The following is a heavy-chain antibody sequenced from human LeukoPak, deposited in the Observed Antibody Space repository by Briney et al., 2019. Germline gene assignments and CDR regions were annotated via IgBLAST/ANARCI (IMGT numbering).Heavy chain of an antibody. CDR3: ARTRLTAILTSWFDP. D-gene: IGHD3-3*01. V-gene: IGHV1-2*02. CDR2: INPNTGGT. J-gene: IGHJ5*02. CDR1: GYTFTDYY. Sequence: ASVKVSCKASGYTFTDYYMHWVRQAPGQGLAWMGWINPNTGGTNYAQKFQGRVTMTRDTSISTAYMELSRLRSDDTAVYYCARTRLTAILTSWFDPWGQGTLVTVSS.